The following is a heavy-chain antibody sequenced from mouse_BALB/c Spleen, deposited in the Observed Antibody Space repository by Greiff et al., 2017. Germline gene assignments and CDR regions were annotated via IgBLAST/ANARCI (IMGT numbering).Heavy chain of an antibody. CDR2: ISSGGSYT. V-gene: IGHV5-6*01. Sequence: EVQLVESGGDLVKPGGSLKLSCAASGFTFSSYGMSWVRQTPDKRLEWVATISSGGSYTYYPDSVKGRFTISRDNAKNTLYLQMSSLKSEDTAMYYCASIPGDYGSSNYFDYWGQGTTLTVSS. CDR3: ASIPGDYGSSNYFDY. J-gene: IGHJ2*01. D-gene: IGHD1-1*01. CDR1: GFTFSSYG.